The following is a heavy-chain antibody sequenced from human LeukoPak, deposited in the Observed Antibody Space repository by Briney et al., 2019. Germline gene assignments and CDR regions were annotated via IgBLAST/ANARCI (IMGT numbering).Heavy chain of an antibody. Sequence: ASVKVSCKASGYIFTRYGVSWVRQAPGQGLAWMGWISCDNGNTGYAQKFQGRVTVTADTSTSAAYMELRSLKSDDTAVYYCARDLEGGIGYGDYWSQGTLVTVSS. CDR2: ISCDNGNT. CDR1: GYIFTRYG. CDR3: ARDLEGGIGYGDY. V-gene: IGHV1-18*01. D-gene: IGHD6-13*01. J-gene: IGHJ4*02.